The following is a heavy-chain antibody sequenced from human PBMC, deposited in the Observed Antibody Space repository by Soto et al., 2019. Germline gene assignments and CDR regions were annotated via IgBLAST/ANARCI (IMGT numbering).Heavy chain of an antibody. CDR1: GYTFTHFY. CDR2: ISPHNFNT. CDR3: ARDEGGYDILTGYYKAHHFDY. V-gene: IGHV1-18*01. J-gene: IGHJ4*02. Sequence: ASVKVSCKASGYTFTHFYITWVRQAPGQGLEWMGAISPHNFNTNYAQKFRGRVTLTTEKSANTAYMDLRSLTSDDTAVYYCARDEGGYDILTGYYKAHHFDYWGQGVPVTVSS. D-gene: IGHD3-9*01.